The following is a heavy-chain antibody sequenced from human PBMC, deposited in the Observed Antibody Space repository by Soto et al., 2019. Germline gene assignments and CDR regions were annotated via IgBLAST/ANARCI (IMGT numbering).Heavy chain of an antibody. D-gene: IGHD2-2*02. CDR2: IIPIFGTA. Sequence: ASVKVSCKASGGTFSSYAISWVRQAPGQGLEWMGGIIPIFGTANYAQKFQGRVTITADESTSTAYMELSSLRSEDTAVYYCARSGPAAILAAVYYYYYMDVWGKGTTVTVSS. V-gene: IGHV1-69*13. CDR1: GGTFSSYA. J-gene: IGHJ6*03. CDR3: ARSGPAAILAAVYYYYYMDV.